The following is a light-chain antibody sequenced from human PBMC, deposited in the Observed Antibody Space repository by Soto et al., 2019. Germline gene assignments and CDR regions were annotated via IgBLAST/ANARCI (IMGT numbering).Light chain of an antibody. Sequence: QSVLTQPPSASRTPRQRVTISCSGSSSNIGSNYVYWYQQLPGTAPKLLICRNNQRPSGVPDRFSGSKSGTSASPAISGLRSEDEADYYCAAWDDSLSRSVFGGGTQLTVL. CDR3: AAWDDSLSRSV. V-gene: IGLV1-47*01. CDR1: SSNIGSNY. CDR2: RNN. J-gene: IGLJ2*01.